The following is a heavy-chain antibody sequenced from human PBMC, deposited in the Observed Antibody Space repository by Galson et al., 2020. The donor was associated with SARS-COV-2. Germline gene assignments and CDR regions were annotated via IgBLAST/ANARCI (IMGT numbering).Heavy chain of an antibody. CDR1: RDSISSTTYY. V-gene: IGHV4-61*02. D-gene: IGHD5-12*01. CDR3: ARAADYGGYGYDSFDD. CDR2: MSATGRS. Sequence: SETLSLTCTVSRDSISSTTYYWSWIRQPAGKAMEYIGRMSATGRSNYNPSLKSRVTISVDTFRNQFSLNLVSMTAADTAVYYCARAADYGGYGYDSFDDWGQGTLVTVSS. J-gene: IGHJ4*02.